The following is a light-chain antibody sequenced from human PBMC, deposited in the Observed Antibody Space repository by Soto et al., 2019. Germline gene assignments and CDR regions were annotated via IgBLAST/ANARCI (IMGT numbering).Light chain of an antibody. V-gene: IGKV3-11*01. J-gene: IGKJ3*01. CDR3: HQRSNWPLT. CDR2: DAS. Sequence: EIVLTQSPGTLSLSPGESATLSCRASQCIGRYLAWFQQKPGQPPRLLIYDASTRATGIPGRFSGSGSGTDFTLTISSLEPEDFAVYSCHQRSNWPLTFGPGTKVEI. CDR1: QCIGRY.